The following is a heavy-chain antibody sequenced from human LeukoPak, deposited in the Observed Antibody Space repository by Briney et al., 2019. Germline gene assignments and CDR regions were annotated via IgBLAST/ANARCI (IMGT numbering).Heavy chain of an antibody. CDR2: INLNSGGT. CDR3: ARARTGY. V-gene: IGHV1-2*02. J-gene: IGHJ4*02. D-gene: IGHD3-10*01. CDR1: GYTFTVYY. Sequence: ASVKLSCKASGYTFTVYYMHLVRQGPGQGLEWMGWINLNSGGTNYAQKFQGRVTMTRDTSISTAYMELSRLRSEDTAVYFCARARTGYWGQGNLVTVSS.